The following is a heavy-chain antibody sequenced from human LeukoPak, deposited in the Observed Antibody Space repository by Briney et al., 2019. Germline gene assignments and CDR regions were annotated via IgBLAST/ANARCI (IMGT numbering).Heavy chain of an antibody. CDR2: ISGSGGTT. CDR3: ARDQGIFDY. CDR1: GSTFSIYA. V-gene: IGHV3-23*01. Sequence: PGGSLRLSCAASGSTFSIYAMTWVRQAPGKGLEWVSAISGSGGTTYYADSVKGRFTISRDNSKNTLYLQITSLRDEDSAVYYCARDQGIFDYWGQGTLVTVSS. J-gene: IGHJ4*02.